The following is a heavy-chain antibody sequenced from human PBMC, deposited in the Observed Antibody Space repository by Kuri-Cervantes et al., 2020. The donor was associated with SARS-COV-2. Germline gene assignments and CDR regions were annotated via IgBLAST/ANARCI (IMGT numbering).Heavy chain of an antibody. V-gene: IGHV1-18*01. D-gene: IGHD6-13*01. CDR3: ARVFGHQQLGEDY. J-gene: IGHJ4*02. CDR1: GYTFTSYG. Sequence: GESLKISCRASGYTFTSYGISWVRQAPGQGLGWMGWISAYNGNTNYAQKLQGRVIMTTDTSTSTAYMELRSLRSDDTAVYYCARVFGHQQLGEDYWGQGTLVTVSS. CDR2: ISAYNGNT.